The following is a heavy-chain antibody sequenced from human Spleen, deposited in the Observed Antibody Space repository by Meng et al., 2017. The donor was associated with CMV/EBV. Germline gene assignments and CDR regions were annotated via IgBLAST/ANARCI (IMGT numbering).Heavy chain of an antibody. D-gene: IGHD6-6*01. V-gene: IGHV4-31*03. Sequence: SETLSLTCTVSGGSISTDTYYWSWIRQHPGKGLEWIGYIYYRGSTYYNPSLKSRVTISVDTSKNQFSLKLSSVTAADTAVYYCARGREPPRSRSSLAARKALYFFDYWGQGTLVTVSS. CDR3: ARGREPPRSRSSLAARKALYFFDY. J-gene: IGHJ4*02. CDR2: IYYRGST. CDR1: GGSISTDTYY.